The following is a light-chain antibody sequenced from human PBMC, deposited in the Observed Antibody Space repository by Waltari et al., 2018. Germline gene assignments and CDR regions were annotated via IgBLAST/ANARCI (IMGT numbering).Light chain of an antibody. CDR3: CSYAGSYTVV. V-gene: IGLV2-11*01. CDR1: SSDVGGYNY. CDR2: DVS. Sequence: QSALTQPRSVSGSPGQSVTIPCTGTSSDVGGYNYVSWYQKHPGKAPKLMIYDVSKRPSGVPDRFSGYKSGNTASLTISGRQAEDEADYYCCSYAGSYTVVFGGGTKVTVL. J-gene: IGLJ2*01.